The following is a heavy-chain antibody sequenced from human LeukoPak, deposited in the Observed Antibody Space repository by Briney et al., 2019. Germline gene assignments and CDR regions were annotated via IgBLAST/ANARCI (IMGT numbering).Heavy chain of an antibody. CDR3: AKEGYSGYDYGGFDY. CDR1: GFTFSSYG. D-gene: IGHD5-12*01. CDR2: ISYDGGNK. Sequence: PGGSLRLSCAASGFTFSSYGMHWVRQAPGKGLEWVAVISYDGGNKYYAGSVKGRFTISRDNSKNTLYLQMNSLRAEDTAVYYCAKEGYSGYDYGGFDYWGQGTLVTVSS. J-gene: IGHJ4*02. V-gene: IGHV3-30*18.